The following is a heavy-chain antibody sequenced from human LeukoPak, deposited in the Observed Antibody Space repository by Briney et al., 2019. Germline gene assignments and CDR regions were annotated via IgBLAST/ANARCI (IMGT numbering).Heavy chain of an antibody. CDR3: AGDRYSSIWSYY. V-gene: IGHV4-59*13. CDR1: GGSISSYY. D-gene: IGHD6-13*01. CDR2: IYNDGST. Sequence: SETLSLTCTVSGGSISSYYWSWIRQPPGKGLEWIGYIYNDGSTNHSPSLRSRVAISVDTTKNQVSLKLTSLTAADTAVYYCAGDRYSSIWSYYWGQGTLVTVSS. J-gene: IGHJ4*02.